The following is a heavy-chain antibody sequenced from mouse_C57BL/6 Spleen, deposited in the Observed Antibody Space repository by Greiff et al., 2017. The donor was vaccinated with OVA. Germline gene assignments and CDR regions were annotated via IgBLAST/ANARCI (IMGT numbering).Heavy chain of an antibody. CDR3: TRAPLYYYGSFAY. CDR1: GFTFSDAW. J-gene: IGHJ3*01. D-gene: IGHD1-1*01. CDR2: IRNKANNHAT. V-gene: IGHV6-6*01. Sequence: EVQRVESGGGLVQPGGSMKLSCAASGFTFSDAWMDWVRQSPEKGLEWVAEIRNKANNHATYYAESVKGRFTISRDDSKSSVYLQMNSVRAEDTVIYYCTRAPLYYYGSFAYWGQGTLVTVSA.